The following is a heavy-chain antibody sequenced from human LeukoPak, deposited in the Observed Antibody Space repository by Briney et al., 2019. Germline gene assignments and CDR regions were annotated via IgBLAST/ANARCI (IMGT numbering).Heavy chain of an antibody. V-gene: IGHV3-30*02. CDR1: GFTFSSYG. Sequence: GGSLRLSCAASGFTFSSYGMHWVRQAPGKGLEWVAFIRYDGSNKYYADSVKGRFTISRDNAKNSLYLQMNSLRAEDTAVYYCARPAWSGYYTPYYFDYWGQGTLVTVSS. CDR3: ARPAWSGYYTPYYFDY. CDR2: IRYDGSNK. J-gene: IGHJ4*02. D-gene: IGHD3-3*01.